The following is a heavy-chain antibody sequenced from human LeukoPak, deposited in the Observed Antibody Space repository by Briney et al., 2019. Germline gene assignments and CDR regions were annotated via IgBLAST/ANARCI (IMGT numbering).Heavy chain of an antibody. V-gene: IGHV3-43*01. J-gene: IGHJ4*02. CDR1: GFIFSSYG. Sequence: GGSLRLSCAASGFIFSSYGMHWVRQAPGKGLEWVSLISWDGGTRYYADSVKGRFTISRDNSKNSLYLQMNSLRTEDTALYYCAKEGEEMAAFDYWGQGTLVTVSS. CDR3: AKEGEEMAAFDY. CDR2: ISWDGGTR. D-gene: IGHD5-24*01.